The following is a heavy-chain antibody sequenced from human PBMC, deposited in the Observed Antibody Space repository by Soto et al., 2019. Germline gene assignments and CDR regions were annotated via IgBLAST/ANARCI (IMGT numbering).Heavy chain of an antibody. J-gene: IGHJ3*02. CDR3: ARSPLGYDYVRQTWREVGDSFDI. D-gene: IGHD3-16*01. CDR1: GASLGGFH. V-gene: IGHV4-34*12. CDR2: LIHGGST. Sequence: SETLSLTCASYGASLGGFHWTWLRQAPGKGLEWIGELIHGGSTNYNPSLKSRVSFSLDTSKNQFSLHLMSVTAADTAVYYCARSPLGYDYVRQTWREVGDSFDIWGRGTMVTVSS.